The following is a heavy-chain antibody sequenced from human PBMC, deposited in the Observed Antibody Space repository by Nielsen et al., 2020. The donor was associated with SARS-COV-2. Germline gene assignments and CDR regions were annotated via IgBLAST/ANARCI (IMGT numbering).Heavy chain of an antibody. Sequence: GESLKISCVASGFTFTDHYMDWVRQAPGPGLEWVARTTNRPYTYITEYAASVKGRFTSSTDDSKSSLYLQMTSLRTEDTAVYYCARDSHTSLDLWGRGTLVTVSS. CDR2: TTNRPYTYIT. J-gene: IGHJ2*01. CDR1: GFTFTDHY. CDR3: ARDSHTSLDL. V-gene: IGHV3-72*01. D-gene: IGHD2-2*01.